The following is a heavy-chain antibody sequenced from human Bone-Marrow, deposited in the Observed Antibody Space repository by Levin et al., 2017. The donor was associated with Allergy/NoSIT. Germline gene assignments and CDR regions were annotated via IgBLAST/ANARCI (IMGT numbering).Heavy chain of an antibody. CDR3: ARCSGGTCYRGMDV. D-gene: IGHD2-15*01. V-gene: IGHV3-7*01. CDR1: GFTFSTYW. Sequence: GGSLRLSCAASGFTFSTYWMNWARQAPGKGLEWVANIKQDGSEKNYVESVKGRFTISRDNAKDSLFLQMNSLRADDTAVYFCARCSGGTCYRGMDVWGQGTTVTVSS. J-gene: IGHJ6*02. CDR2: IKQDGSEK.